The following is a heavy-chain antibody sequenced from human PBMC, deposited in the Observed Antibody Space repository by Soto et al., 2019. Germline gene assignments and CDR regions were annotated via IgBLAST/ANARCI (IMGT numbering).Heavy chain of an antibody. D-gene: IGHD3-10*01. CDR1: GFTFSSYA. CDR2: ISYDGSNK. Sequence: QVQLVESGGGVVQPGRSLRLSCAASGFTFSSYAMHWVRQAPGKGLEWVAVISYDGSNKYYADSVKGRFTISRDNSKNTLYLQMNSLRAEDTAVYYCARDSGGEYGNFDYWGQGTLVTVSS. CDR3: ARDSGGEYGNFDY. J-gene: IGHJ4*02. V-gene: IGHV3-30-3*01.